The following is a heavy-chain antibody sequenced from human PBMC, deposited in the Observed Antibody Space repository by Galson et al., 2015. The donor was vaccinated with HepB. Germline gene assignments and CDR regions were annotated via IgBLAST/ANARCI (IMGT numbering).Heavy chain of an antibody. Sequence: SVKVSCKASGGTFSSYTISWVRQAPGQGLEWMGRIIPILGIANYAQKFQGRVTITADKSTSTAYMELSSLRSEDTAVYYCARALTAMVTYGYAFDIWGQGTMVTVSS. CDR3: ARALTAMVTYGYAFDI. CDR2: IIPILGIA. CDR1: GGTFSSYT. J-gene: IGHJ3*02. V-gene: IGHV1-69*02. D-gene: IGHD5-18*01.